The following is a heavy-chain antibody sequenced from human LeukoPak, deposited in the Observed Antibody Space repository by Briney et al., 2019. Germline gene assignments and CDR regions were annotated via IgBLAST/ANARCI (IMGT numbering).Heavy chain of an antibody. CDR1: GYSFTSYW. CDR2: IYPGDSDT. J-gene: IGHJ4*02. V-gene: IGHV5-51*01. Sequence: GESLKISSKGSGYSFTSYWIGWVRQMPEKGLEWMGIIYPGDSDTRYSPSFQGQVTISADKSISTAYLQWSSLKASDTAMYYCARGYYDSSGYYYRGFDYWGQGTLVTVSS. D-gene: IGHD3-22*01. CDR3: ARGYYDSSGYYYRGFDY.